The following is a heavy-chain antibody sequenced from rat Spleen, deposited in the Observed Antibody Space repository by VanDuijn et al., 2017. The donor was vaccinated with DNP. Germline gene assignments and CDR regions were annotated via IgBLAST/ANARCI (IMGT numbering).Heavy chain of an antibody. Sequence: EVQLVESGGGLVQPGGSLGLSCAASGFTFSDYNMAWVRQAPKKGLEWVATISYDGSSTYYRDSVKGRFTISRDNAKSSLYLQMDSLRSEDTATYYCTTESTYYGYFDYWGQGVMVPVSS. V-gene: IGHV5-20*01. CDR1: GFTFSDYN. CDR2: ISYDGSST. J-gene: IGHJ2*01. D-gene: IGHD1-9*01. CDR3: TTESTYYGYFDY.